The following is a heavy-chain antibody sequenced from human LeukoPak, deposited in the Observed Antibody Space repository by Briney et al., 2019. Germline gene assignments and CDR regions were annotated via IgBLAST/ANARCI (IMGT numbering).Heavy chain of an antibody. Sequence: SETLSLTCAVSGYSITSGYYWGWIRQPPGKGREWIGSINHSGSTYYNPSLKSRVTISVDPSKNQFSLKLSSVTAADTAVYYCARAESGGDFDYWGQGTLVTVSS. D-gene: IGHD2-15*01. CDR3: ARAESGGDFDY. CDR2: INHSGST. V-gene: IGHV4-38-2*01. J-gene: IGHJ4*02. CDR1: GYSITSGYY.